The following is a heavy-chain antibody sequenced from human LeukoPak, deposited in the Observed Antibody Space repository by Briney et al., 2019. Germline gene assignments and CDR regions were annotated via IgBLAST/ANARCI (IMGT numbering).Heavy chain of an antibody. Sequence: SETLSLTCTVSGGSISSYYRSWIRQPAGKGLEWIGRIYTSGSTNYNPSLKSRVTMSVDTSKNQFSLKLSSVTAADTAVYYCAGLNYYDSSEGFDYWGQGTLVTVSS. D-gene: IGHD3-22*01. CDR3: AGLNYYDSSEGFDY. CDR2: IYTSGST. J-gene: IGHJ4*02. V-gene: IGHV4-4*07. CDR1: GGSISSYY.